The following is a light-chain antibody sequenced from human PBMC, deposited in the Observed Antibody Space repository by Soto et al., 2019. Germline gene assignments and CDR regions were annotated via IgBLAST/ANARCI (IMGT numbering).Light chain of an antibody. V-gene: IGKV1-39*01. J-gene: IGKJ4*01. CDR1: QSISSY. Sequence: DLQMTQSPSSLSASVGDRVTITCRASQSISSYLNWYQQKPGKAPKLLIYTASSLQSGVPSRFSGSGSGTDFILTISSLQPEDFATYYCQQSYSTPSCTFGGGTRVEIK. CDR3: QQSYSTPSCT. CDR2: TAS.